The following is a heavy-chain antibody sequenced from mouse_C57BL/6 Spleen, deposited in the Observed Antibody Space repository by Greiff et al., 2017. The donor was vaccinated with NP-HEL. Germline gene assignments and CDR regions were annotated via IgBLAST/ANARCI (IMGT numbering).Heavy chain of an antibody. J-gene: IGHJ2*01. Sequence: VQLKQSGPELVKPGASVKISCKASGYTFTDYYMNWVKQSHGKSLEWIGDINPNNGGTSYNQKFKGKATLTVDKSSSTAYMELRSLTSEDSAVYYCARPYDGYYDYWGQGTTLTVSS. CDR2: INPNNGGT. CDR1: GYTFTDYY. V-gene: IGHV1-26*01. CDR3: ARPYDGYYDY. D-gene: IGHD2-3*01.